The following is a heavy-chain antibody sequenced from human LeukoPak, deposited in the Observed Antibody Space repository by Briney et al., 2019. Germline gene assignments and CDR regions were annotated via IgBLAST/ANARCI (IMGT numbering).Heavy chain of an antibody. CDR3: ARHVGHSGSQDYFDV. J-gene: IGHJ4*02. CDR1: GGSILSSFDY. CDR2: VYYSGAT. D-gene: IGHD1-26*01. V-gene: IGHV4-39*01. Sequence: PSETLSLTCTVSGGSILSSFDYWGWIRQPPGKGLEWIASVYYSGATFYSPSLRSRVTISVDTSNNYFSLKLTSVIAADTANCARHVGHSGSQDYFDVWGQGTLVAVSS.